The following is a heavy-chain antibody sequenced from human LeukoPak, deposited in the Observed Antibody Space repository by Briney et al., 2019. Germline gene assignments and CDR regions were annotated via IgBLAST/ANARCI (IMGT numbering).Heavy chain of an antibody. CDR1: GGSFSGYY. Sequence: SQTLSLTCTVYGGSFSGYYWSWIRQPPGKGLEWIGEINHSGSTNYSPSLKSRVTISVDTSKNQFSLKLSSVTAADTAVYYCARVRPYSSGSQPFDYWGQGTLVTVSS. V-gene: IGHV4-34*01. J-gene: IGHJ4*02. CDR3: ARVRPYSSGSQPFDY. CDR2: INHSGST. D-gene: IGHD3-10*01.